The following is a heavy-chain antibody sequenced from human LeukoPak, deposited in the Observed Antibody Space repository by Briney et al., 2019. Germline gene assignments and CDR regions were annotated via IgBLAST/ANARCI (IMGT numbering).Heavy chain of an antibody. Sequence: PSETLSLTCTVSGGSISNYSWSWIRHPPGKGLEWIGYIYYSGSTNYNPSLKSRVTLSVDTSKNQSSLKLSSVTAADTAVYYCARAISYYYGMDVWGQGTTVTVSS. CDR2: IYYSGST. J-gene: IGHJ6*02. V-gene: IGHV4-59*01. CDR1: GGSISNYS. D-gene: IGHD3-9*01. CDR3: ARAISYYYGMDV.